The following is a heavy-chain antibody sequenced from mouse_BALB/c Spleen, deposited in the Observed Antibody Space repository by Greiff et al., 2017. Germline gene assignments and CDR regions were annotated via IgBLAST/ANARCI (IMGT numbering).Heavy chain of an antibody. Sequence: VKLKESGPGLVAPSQSLSITCTVSGFSLTSYGVHWVRQPPGKGLEWLGVIWAGGSTNYNSALMSRLSISKDNSKSQVFLKMNSLQTDDTAMYYCARDKDYGNSYYYAMDYWGQGTSVTVSS. V-gene: IGHV2-9*02. CDR2: IWAGGST. D-gene: IGHD2-1*01. CDR3: ARDKDYGNSYYYAMDY. J-gene: IGHJ4*01. CDR1: GFSLTSYG.